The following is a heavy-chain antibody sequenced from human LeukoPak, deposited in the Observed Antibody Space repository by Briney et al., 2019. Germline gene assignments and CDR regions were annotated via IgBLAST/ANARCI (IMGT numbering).Heavy chain of an antibody. CDR1: GGTFSSYA. CDR2: IIPILGIA. V-gene: IGHV1-69*04. CDR3: ARGGPMIVAMEGY. Sequence: RGSSVKVSCKASGGTFSSYAISWVRQAPGQGLEWMGRIIPILGIANYAQKFQGRVTITADKSTSTAYMELSSLRSEDTAVYYCARGGPMIVAMEGYWGQGTLVTVSS. D-gene: IGHD3-22*01. J-gene: IGHJ4*02.